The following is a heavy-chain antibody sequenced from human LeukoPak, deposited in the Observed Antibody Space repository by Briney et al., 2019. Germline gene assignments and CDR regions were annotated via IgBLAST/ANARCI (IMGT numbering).Heavy chain of an antibody. J-gene: IGHJ5*02. Sequence: ASVKVSCKASGYTFTGYYMHWVRQAPGQGLEWMGWINPNSGGTNYQGRVTMTRDTSISTAYMELSRLRSDDTAVYYCARGYNYYDSSAMYNPWGQGTLVTVSS. CDR2: INPNSGGT. CDR3: ARGYNYYDSSAMYNP. D-gene: IGHD3-22*01. CDR1: GYTFTGYY. V-gene: IGHV1-2*02.